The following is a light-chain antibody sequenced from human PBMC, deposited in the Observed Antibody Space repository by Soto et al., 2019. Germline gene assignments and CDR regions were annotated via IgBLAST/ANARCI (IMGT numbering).Light chain of an antibody. CDR1: QSLVQSDGVTY. Sequence: GVSSQSPLSLHVTLGQRASISCRSSQSLVQSDGVTYLNWFQQRPGQSPRRLIYKVSNRDSGVPDRFSGSGSGTDFTLRISRVEADDVGVYYCLQTTHSLYSFGQGTKVDIK. CDR3: LQTTHSLYS. J-gene: IGKJ2*01. V-gene: IGKV2-30*02. CDR2: KVS.